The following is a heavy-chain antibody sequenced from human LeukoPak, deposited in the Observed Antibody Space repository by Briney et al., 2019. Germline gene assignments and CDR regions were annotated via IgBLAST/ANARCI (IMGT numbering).Heavy chain of an antibody. D-gene: IGHD6-13*01. V-gene: IGHV3-30*18. CDR3: AKGGIAAGGVWDY. CDR2: ISYDGSNK. J-gene: IGHJ4*02. Sequence: GGSLRLSCAASGFTFSSYGMHWVRQAPGKGLEWVAVISYDGSNKYYADSVKGRFTISRDNSKNTLYLQMNSLRAEDTAVYYCAKGGIAAGGVWDYWGQGTPVTVSS. CDR1: GFTFSSYG.